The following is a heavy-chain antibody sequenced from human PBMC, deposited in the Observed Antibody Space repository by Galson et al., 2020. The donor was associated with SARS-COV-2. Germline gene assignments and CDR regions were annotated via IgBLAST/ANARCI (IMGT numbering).Heavy chain of an antibody. D-gene: IGHD6-19*01. CDR2: ISYDGSNK. CDR3: ARDSSGWYYFDC. V-gene: IGHV3-30*04. Sequence: GGSLRLSCAASGFTFSNYPMHWVRQAPGKGLEWVAVISYDGSNKYYADSVKGRFTISRDNFKNTLYLQMNSLRAEDTAVYYCARDSSGWYYFDCWGQGTLVTVSS. CDR1: GFTFSNYP. J-gene: IGHJ4*02.